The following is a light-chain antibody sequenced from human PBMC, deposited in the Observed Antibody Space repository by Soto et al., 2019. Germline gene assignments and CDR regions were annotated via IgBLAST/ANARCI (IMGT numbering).Light chain of an antibody. CDR1: QSISRT. J-gene: IGKJ4*01. V-gene: IGKV3D-15*01. Sequence: EIGLTQSPATLSASPGERATLSCRASQSISRTLAWYQQKPGQPPKLLIYDASTMAGGFPARFSGSGSGTEFTLTISSLQSEDFGVYYCQQYNNWPLTFGGGTTVEIK. CDR3: QQYNNWPLT. CDR2: DAS.